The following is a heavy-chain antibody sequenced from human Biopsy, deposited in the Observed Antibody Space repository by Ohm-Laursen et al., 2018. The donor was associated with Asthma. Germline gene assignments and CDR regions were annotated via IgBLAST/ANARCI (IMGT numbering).Heavy chain of an antibody. J-gene: IGHJ6*02. CDR1: GGTLSNFA. CDR3: ARCQVGYSSGWSLLLKKIYYSGMDV. Sequence: SSVKVSCKAPGGTLSNFAISWVRQAPGQGLEWLGGIMTVFGKTNDAQKFQGRVTITADESTSTAYMEVTSLRSEDTAIYYCARCQVGYSSGWSLLLKKIYYSGMDVWGQGTAVTVSS. V-gene: IGHV1-69*01. CDR2: IMTVFGKT. D-gene: IGHD6-19*01.